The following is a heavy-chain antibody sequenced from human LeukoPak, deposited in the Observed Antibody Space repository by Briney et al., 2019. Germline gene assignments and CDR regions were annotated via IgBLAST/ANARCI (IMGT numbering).Heavy chain of an antibody. CDR2: IKQDGSEK. V-gene: IGHV3-7*01. CDR1: GFIIISYR. Sequence: GGSLRLSCAASGFIIISYRMSWVRQAPGKGLEWVANIKQDGSEKYYVDSVKGRFTISRDNAKNSLYLQMSSLRAEDTAAYYCARVRDGYKPPKLSSYYYMDVWGKGTTVTISS. J-gene: IGHJ6*03. D-gene: IGHD5-24*01. CDR3: ARVRDGYKPPKLSSYYYMDV.